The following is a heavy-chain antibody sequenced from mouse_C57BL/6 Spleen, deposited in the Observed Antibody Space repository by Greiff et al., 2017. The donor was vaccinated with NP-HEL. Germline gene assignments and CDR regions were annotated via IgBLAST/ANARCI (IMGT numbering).Heavy chain of an antibody. J-gene: IGHJ4*01. CDR2: IYPGDGDT. D-gene: IGHD1-1*01. V-gene: IGHV1-80*01. CDR3: AREDYGSSYFLYAIDY. CDR1: GYAFSSYW. Sequence: QVQLQQSGAELVKPGASVKISCKASGYAFSSYWMNWVKQRPGKGLEWIGQIYPGDGDTNYNGKFKGKATLTADKSSSTAYMQLRSLTSYDSAVYFCAREDYGSSYFLYAIDYWGQGTSVTVSS.